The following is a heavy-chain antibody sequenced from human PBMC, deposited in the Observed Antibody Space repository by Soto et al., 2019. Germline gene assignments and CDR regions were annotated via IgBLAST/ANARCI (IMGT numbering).Heavy chain of an antibody. CDR2: IYHSGST. CDR1: GGSINTATHS. J-gene: IGHJ4*02. Sequence: QLQLQESGSGLVKPSQTLSLTCAVSGGSINTATHSWSWIRQPPGKGLEWIGYIYHSGSTYYNPSGTSRVTISIDKANNQFSLRLSSVTAADTAVYYCARGGGVTTTGDDYWGQGILVTVSS. D-gene: IGHD4-4*01. CDR3: ARGGGVTTTGDDY. V-gene: IGHV4-30-2*01.